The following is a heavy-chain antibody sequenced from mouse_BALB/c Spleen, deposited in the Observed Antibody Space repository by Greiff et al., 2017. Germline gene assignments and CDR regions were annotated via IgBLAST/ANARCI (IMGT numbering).Heavy chain of an antibody. J-gene: IGHJ2*01. CDR2: ISDGGSYT. D-gene: IGHD1-1*01. V-gene: IGHV5-4*02. CDR1: GFTFSDYY. CDR3: ARDGVVPFDY. Sequence: EVNVVESGGGLVKPGGSLKLSCAASGFTFSDYYMYWVRQTPEKRLEWVATISDGGSYTYYPDSVKGRFTISRDNAKNNLYLQMSSLKSEDTAMYYCARDGVVPFDYWGQGTTLTVSS.